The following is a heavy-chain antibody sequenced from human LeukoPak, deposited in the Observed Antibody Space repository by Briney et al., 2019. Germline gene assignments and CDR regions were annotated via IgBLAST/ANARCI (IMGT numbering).Heavy chain of an antibody. CDR1: GDSVSSNSAA. CDR3: ARISGIAAAGTGAFDI. V-gene: IGHV6-1*01. CDR2: TYYRSKWYN. Sequence: SQTLSLTCAISGDSVSSNSAAWNWIRQSPSRGLEWLGRTYYRSKWYNDYAVSVKSRITINPDTSKNQFSLQLNSVTPEDTAVYYCARISGIAAAGTGAFDIWGKGTTVTVSS. J-gene: IGHJ6*04. D-gene: IGHD6-13*01.